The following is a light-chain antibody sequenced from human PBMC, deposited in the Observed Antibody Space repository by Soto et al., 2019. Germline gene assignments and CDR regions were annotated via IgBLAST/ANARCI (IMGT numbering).Light chain of an antibody. J-gene: IGLJ1*01. CDR1: SSDVGGYNY. V-gene: IGLV2-14*01. CDR3: SSYTSRTSYV. CDR2: DVS. Sequence: QSVLTQPASVSGSPGQSITISCSGTSSDVGGYNYVSWDQRHPGKAPKLIIFDVSNRPSGVSDRFSGSKSGNTASLTISGLQAEDEADSYCSSYTSRTSYVFGPGTKLTVL.